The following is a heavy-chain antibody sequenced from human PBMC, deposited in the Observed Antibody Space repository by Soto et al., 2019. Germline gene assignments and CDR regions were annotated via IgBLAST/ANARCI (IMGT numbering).Heavy chain of an antibody. V-gene: IGHV1-18*01. CDR1: GYTFTSYG. D-gene: IGHD4-17*01. CDR2: ISANNGNT. Sequence: QVQLVQSGAEVKKPGASVKVSCKASGYTFTSYGISWVRQAPGQGLEWMGWISANNGNTDYAQKLQGTVTMPTDTPTSTASTELRSLRSDDPAVYYCARHYRDYCLFTLHYRGQGTLLSVSS. J-gene: IGHJ4*02. CDR3: ARHYRDYCLFTLHY.